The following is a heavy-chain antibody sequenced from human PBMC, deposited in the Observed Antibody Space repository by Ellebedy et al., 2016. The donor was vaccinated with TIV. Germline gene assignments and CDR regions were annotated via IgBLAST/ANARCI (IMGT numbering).Heavy chain of an antibody. CDR2: IFYTRIT. J-gene: IGHJ4*02. D-gene: IGHD6-19*01. Sequence: MPGGSLRLSCTVSGGSFTNSSHSWGWIRQSPGKGLEWLGSIFYTRITYYNPSLRSRITISVDTSKNQFSLKVTSVTAADTAVNYCASGEGLAVAGPLDYWGPGTLVTVSS. CDR1: GGSFTNSSHS. V-gene: IGHV4-39*01. CDR3: ASGEGLAVAGPLDY.